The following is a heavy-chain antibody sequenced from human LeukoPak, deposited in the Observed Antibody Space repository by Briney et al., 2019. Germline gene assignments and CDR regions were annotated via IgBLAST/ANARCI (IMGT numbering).Heavy chain of an antibody. CDR3: ARDRGGNEGGYFDY. CDR1: GGSISSYY. V-gene: IGHV4-59*01. CDR2: IYYSGST. D-gene: IGHD4-23*01. J-gene: IGHJ4*02. Sequence: PSETLSLTCTASGGSISSYYWSWIRQPPGKGLEWIGYIYYSGSTNYNPSLKSRVTISVDTSKNQFSLKLSSVTAADTAVYYCARDRGGNEGGYFDYWGQGTLVTVSS.